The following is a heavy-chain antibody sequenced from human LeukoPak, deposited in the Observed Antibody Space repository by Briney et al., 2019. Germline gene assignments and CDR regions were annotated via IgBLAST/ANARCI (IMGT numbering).Heavy chain of an antibody. Sequence: PSQTLSLTCTVSGGSISSGDYYWSWIRQPPGKGLEWIGYIYYSGSTYYNPSLKGRVTISVDTSKNQFSLKLSSVTAADTAVYYCAREPPTFWSGYSDAFDIWGQGTMVTVSS. V-gene: IGHV4-30-4*08. J-gene: IGHJ3*02. CDR1: GGSISSGDYY. CDR2: IYYSGST. D-gene: IGHD3-3*01. CDR3: AREPPTFWSGYSDAFDI.